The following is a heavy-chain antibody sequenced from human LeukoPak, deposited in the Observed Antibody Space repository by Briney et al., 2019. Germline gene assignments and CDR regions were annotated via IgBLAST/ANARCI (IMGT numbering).Heavy chain of an antibody. V-gene: IGHV4-59*08. D-gene: IGHD6-13*01. CDR1: GGSISSYY. Sequence: SETLSLTCTVSGGSISSYYWNWIRQPPGKGLEWIGYIYYSGSTNYNPSLKSRVTISVDRSKNQFSLKLSSVTAADTAVYYCARMGPAAAGIIDWGQGTLVTVSS. J-gene: IGHJ4*02. CDR3: ARMGPAAAGIID. CDR2: IYYSGST.